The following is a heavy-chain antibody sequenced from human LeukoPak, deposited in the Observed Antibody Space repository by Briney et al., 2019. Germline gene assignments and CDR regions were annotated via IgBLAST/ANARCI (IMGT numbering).Heavy chain of an antibody. J-gene: IGHJ4*02. Sequence: SETLSLTCTVSGGSICNNYWTWIRQPPGKGLEYIGYIYYTGATNYNPSLKSRVTISVDTSKSHFSLKLSSVTAADTAVYFCAKYGNSGWVIDNWGQGALVTVSS. CDR3: AKYGNSGWVIDN. D-gene: IGHD6-19*01. CDR2: IYYTGAT. CDR1: GGSICNNY. V-gene: IGHV4-59*08.